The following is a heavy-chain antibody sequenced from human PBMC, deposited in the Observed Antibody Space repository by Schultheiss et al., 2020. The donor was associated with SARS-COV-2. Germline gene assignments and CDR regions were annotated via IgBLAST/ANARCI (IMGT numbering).Heavy chain of an antibody. CDR1: GFTFSSYA. CDR2: IWYDGSNK. CDR3: ARETNGYAFDY. J-gene: IGHJ4*02. Sequence: GGSLRLSCAASGFTFSSYAMHWVRQAPGKGLEWVAVIWYDGSNKYYADSVKGRFTISRDNSKNSLYMQMHSLRADDTALYYCARETNGYAFDYWGQGTLVTVSS. V-gene: IGHV3-33*01. D-gene: IGHD1-1*01.